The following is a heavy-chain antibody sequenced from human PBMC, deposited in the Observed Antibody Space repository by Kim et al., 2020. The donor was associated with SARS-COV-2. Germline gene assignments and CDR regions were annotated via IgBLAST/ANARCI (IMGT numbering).Heavy chain of an antibody. V-gene: IGHV3-30*01. J-gene: IGHJ6*02. Sequence: GKGRFTISRDNSKATLYLQMNSRRAEETAVYYCARDRAGNYYYGMDVWGQGTTVTVSS. CDR3: ARDRAGNYYYGMDV. D-gene: IGHD6-13*01.